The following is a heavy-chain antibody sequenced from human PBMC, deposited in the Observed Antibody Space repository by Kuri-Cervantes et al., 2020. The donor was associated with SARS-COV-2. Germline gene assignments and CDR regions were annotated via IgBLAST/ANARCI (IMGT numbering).Heavy chain of an antibody. V-gene: IGHV4-39*01. J-gene: IGHJ3*02. CDR1: GGSISSSSYY. CDR3: ARAGQPFRGPGAFDI. Sequence: ESLMISCTVSGGSISSSSYYWGWIRQPPGKGLEWIGSFYDSGSTYYNPSLKSRVTISVDTSKNQFSLKVSSVTAADTAVYYCARAGQPFRGPGAFDIWGQGTMVTVSS. D-gene: IGHD2-2*01. CDR2: FYDSGST.